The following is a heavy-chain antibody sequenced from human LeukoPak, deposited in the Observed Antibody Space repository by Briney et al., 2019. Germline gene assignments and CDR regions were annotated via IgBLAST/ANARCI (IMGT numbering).Heavy chain of an antibody. CDR3: ARVRDGYNDAYDI. Sequence: ASVKVSCKASGGTFSSYAISCVRQAPGQGLEWMGIVNPSGDSTNYAQNFKGRVTMTGDTSTSTVYMELSSLRSEDTAVYYCARVRDGYNDAYDIWGQGTMVTVTS. CDR1: GGTFSSYA. J-gene: IGHJ3*02. V-gene: IGHV1-46*01. D-gene: IGHD5-24*01. CDR2: VNPSGDST.